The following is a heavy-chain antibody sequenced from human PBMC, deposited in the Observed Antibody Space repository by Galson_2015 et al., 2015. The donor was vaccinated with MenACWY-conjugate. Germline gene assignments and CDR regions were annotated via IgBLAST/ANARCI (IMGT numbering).Heavy chain of an antibody. J-gene: IGHJ4*02. Sequence: SVKVSCKASGYPFTSYHIHWVRQAPGQGLEWMGLTNTRAGSTTYAQKFQGRVTMNRDTSTSTVYMELSSLRSEDTAVYYCARGPVPYQLLGYYFDYWGQGTLVTVSS. D-gene: IGHD2-2*01. CDR2: TNTRAGST. V-gene: IGHV1-46*01. CDR3: ARGPVPYQLLGYYFDY. CDR1: GYPFTSYH.